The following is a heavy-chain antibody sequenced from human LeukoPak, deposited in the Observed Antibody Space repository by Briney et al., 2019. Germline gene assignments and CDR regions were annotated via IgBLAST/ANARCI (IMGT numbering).Heavy chain of an antibody. D-gene: IGHD6-13*01. V-gene: IGHV3-7*03. CDR3: ARDSSSFSYYYYGMDV. CDR2: IKQDGSEK. Sequence: GGSLRLSCAASGFTFSSYWMSWVRQAPGKGLEWVANIKQDGSEKYYVDSVKGRFTISRDNAKNSLYLQMNSLRAEDTAVYYCARDSSSFSYYYYGMDVWGKGATVTVSS. CDR1: GFTFSSYW. J-gene: IGHJ6*04.